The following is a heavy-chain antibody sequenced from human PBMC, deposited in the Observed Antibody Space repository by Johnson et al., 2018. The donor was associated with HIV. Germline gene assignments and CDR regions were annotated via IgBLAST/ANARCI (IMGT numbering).Heavy chain of an antibody. CDR2: IWYDGINK. D-gene: IGHD2-21*02. CDR1: GFTFSSYA. V-gene: IGHV3-33*06. Sequence: QVQLVESGGGVVQPGRSLRLSCAASGFTFSSYAMHWVRQAPGKGLEWVAVIWYDGINKYYADSVKGRFTISRDNSKNTLYLQMNSLRAEDTAVYYCAKGWEGVTSGDAFDIWGQETMVTVSS. CDR3: AKGWEGVTSGDAFDI. J-gene: IGHJ3*02.